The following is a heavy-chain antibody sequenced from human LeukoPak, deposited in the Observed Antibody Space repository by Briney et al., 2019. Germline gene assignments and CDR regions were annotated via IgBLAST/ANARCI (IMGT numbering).Heavy chain of an antibody. D-gene: IGHD1-1*01. CDR1: GFTFSSYS. CDR2: ISSSGSTI. J-gene: IGHJ5*01. Sequence: GGSLRLSCAASGFTFSSYSMNWVRQAPGKGLEWVSYISSSGSTIYYADSVKGRLTISRDNAKNSLYLQLGSLRDEDTAVYYCARDCRLNCARQPGFDSWGQGTLVTVSS. V-gene: IGHV3-48*02. CDR3: ARDCRLNCARQPGFDS.